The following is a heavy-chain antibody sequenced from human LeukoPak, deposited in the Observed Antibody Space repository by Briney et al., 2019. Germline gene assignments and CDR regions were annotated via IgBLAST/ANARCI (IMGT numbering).Heavy chain of an antibody. Sequence: PRGSLRLSCAASGFTVSNNYMTWVRQAPGKGLEWVSVIYSGNRTKYADSVKGRFIISKDNSKNTLLFQMNSLRAEDTAVYYCARDRGWRDSSGYYFAFDIWGQRTMVTDSS. J-gene: IGHJ3*02. V-gene: IGHV3-66*01. D-gene: IGHD3-22*01. CDR2: IYSGNRT. CDR1: GFTVSNNY. CDR3: ARDRGWRDSSGYYFAFDI.